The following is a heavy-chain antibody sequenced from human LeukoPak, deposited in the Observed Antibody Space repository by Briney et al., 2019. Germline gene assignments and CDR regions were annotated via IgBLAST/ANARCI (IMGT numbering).Heavy chain of an antibody. Sequence: GASVKVSCKASGYTFTSYGISWVRQAPGQGLEWMGWISAYNGNTNYAQKLRGRVTMTTDTSTSTAYMELRSLRSDDTAMYYCARHDSNAGFDYWGQGTLVTVSS. CDR2: ISAYNGNT. J-gene: IGHJ4*02. D-gene: IGHD3-22*01. CDR3: ARHDSNAGFDY. V-gene: IGHV1-18*01. CDR1: GYTFTSYG.